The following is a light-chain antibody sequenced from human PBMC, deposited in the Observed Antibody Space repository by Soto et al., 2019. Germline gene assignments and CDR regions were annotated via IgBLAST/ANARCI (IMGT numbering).Light chain of an antibody. CDR1: QSVNIY. Sequence: TLSLSPGERATLSCRASQSVNIYLAWYQQKPGQAPRLLIYDASNRATGIPARFSGSGSGTDFTLTISSLEPEDIAVYYCQQRSNWRVTFGGGTKVDIK. J-gene: IGKJ4*01. CDR2: DAS. V-gene: IGKV3-11*01. CDR3: QQRSNWRVT.